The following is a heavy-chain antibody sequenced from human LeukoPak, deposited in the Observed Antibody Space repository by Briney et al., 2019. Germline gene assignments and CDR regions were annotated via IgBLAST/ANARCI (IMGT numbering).Heavy chain of an antibody. V-gene: IGHV3-21*01. CDR1: GFTFSSYS. CDR3: VRVVPAANYYYYGMDV. D-gene: IGHD2-2*01. CDR2: ISSSSSYI. J-gene: IGHJ6*02. Sequence: GGSLRLSCAAYGFTFSSYSMNWVRQAPGKGLEWVSSISSSSSYIYYADSVKGRFTISRDNAKNSLYLQMNSLRAEDTAVYYCVRVVPAANYYYYGMDVWGQGTTVTVSS.